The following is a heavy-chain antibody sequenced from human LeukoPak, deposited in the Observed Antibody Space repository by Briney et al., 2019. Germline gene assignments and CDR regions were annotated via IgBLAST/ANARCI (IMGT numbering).Heavy chain of an antibody. J-gene: IGHJ6*02. CDR3: ARGDIVVVPAATYYYYYGMDV. D-gene: IGHD2-2*01. CDR1: GFTFSSYS. V-gene: IGHV3-21*01. CDR2: ISSSSSYI. Sequence: PGGSLRLSCAASGFTFSSYSMNWVRQAPGKGLEWVSSISSSSSYIYYADSVKGRFTISRDNAKNSLYLQMNSLRAEDTAVYYCARGDIVVVPAATYYYYYGMDVWGQGTTVTVSS.